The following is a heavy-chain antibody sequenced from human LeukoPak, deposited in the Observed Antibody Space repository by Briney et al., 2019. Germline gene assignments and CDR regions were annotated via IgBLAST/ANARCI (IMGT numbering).Heavy chain of an antibody. CDR3: VSVALYYYGSESYYFFDH. Sequence: GRSLRLSCAVSGFTFTTYWLGGVRQPRGKGLEWVANIKQDGTEKQYVDSVKSLFTISRDNAKSSLYPQMNALRVEDTAIYDCVSVALYYYGSESYYFFDHWGQGTPVTDSS. CDR1: GFTFTTYW. CDR2: IKQDGTEK. V-gene: IGHV3-7*01. J-gene: IGHJ4*02. D-gene: IGHD3-10*01.